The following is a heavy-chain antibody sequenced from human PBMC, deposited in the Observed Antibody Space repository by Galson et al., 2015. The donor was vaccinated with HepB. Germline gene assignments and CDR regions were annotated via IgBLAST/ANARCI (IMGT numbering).Heavy chain of an antibody. CDR3: AKDGGYSSGWYQGNGWFDP. CDR1: GFTFSSYA. CDR2: ISGSGGST. Sequence: SLRLSCAASGFTFSSYAMSWVRQAPGKGLEWVSAISGSGGSTYYADSVKGRFTISRDNSKNALYLQMNSLRAEDTAVYYCAKDGGYSSGWYQGNGWFDPWGQGTLATVSS. V-gene: IGHV3-23*01. J-gene: IGHJ5*02. D-gene: IGHD6-19*01.